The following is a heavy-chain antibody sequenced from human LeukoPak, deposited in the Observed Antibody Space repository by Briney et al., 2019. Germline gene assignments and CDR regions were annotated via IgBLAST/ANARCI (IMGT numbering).Heavy chain of an antibody. D-gene: IGHD2-8*01. CDR1: GFTFSSYE. CDR2: ISSSGSTI. Sequence: PGGSLRLSCAASGFTFSSYEMSWVRQAPGKGLEWVSYISSSGSTIYYADSVKGRFTISRDNAKNSLYLQMNSLRAEDTAVYYCASHIVLTSWGAFDIWGQGTMVTVSS. CDR3: ASHIVLTSWGAFDI. V-gene: IGHV3-48*03. J-gene: IGHJ3*02.